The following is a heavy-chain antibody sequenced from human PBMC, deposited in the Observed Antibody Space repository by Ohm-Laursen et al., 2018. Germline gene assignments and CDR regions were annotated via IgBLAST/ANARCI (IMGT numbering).Heavy chain of an antibody. CDR1: GGAISSYY. CDR2: ISISAT. Sequence: TLSLTCTISGGAISSYYWSWIRQPTGKGLEWIGRISISATNYNPSLKSRLTMSVDTSKNQFSLKLSSVTAADTAVYYCAGTGYWGQGTLVTVSS. J-gene: IGHJ4*02. CDR3: AGTGY. V-gene: IGHV4-4*07. D-gene: IGHD3-10*01.